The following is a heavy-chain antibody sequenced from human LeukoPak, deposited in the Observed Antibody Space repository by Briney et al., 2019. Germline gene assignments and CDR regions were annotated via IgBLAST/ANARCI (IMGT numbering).Heavy chain of an antibody. CDR2: IYYSGTT. Sequence: SETLSLTCTVSGGSISNYCWNWIRQPPGKGLEWIGYIYYSGTTNYNPSLKSRVSISVDTSKNQFSLKLSSVTAADTAVYYCARERTLFPGDSSGYFDYWGQGILVTVSS. CDR3: ARERTLFPGDSSGYFDY. D-gene: IGHD3-22*01. CDR1: GGSISNYC. V-gene: IGHV4-59*12. J-gene: IGHJ4*02.